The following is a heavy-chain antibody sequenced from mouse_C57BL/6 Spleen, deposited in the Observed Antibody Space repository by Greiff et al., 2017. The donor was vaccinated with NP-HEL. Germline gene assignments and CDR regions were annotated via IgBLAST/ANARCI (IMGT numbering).Heavy chain of an antibody. V-gene: IGHV1-4*01. CDR2: INPSSGYT. Sequence: QVQLQQSGAELARPGASVKMSCKASGYTFTSYTMHWVKQRPGQGLEWIGYINPSSGYTKYNQKFKDKATLTADKSSSTAYMQLSSLTSEDSAVYYCAPYDSNAFDYWGQGTTLTVSS. CDR1: GYTFTSYT. J-gene: IGHJ2*01. D-gene: IGHD2-5*01. CDR3: APYDSNAFDY.